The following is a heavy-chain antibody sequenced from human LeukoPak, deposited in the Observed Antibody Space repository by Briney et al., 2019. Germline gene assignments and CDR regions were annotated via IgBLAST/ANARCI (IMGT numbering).Heavy chain of an antibody. Sequence: PSQTLSLTCTVSGGPISSGDYYWGWIRQPPGKGLEWIGSIYYSGSTYYNPSLKSRVTISVDTSKNQFSLKLSSVTAADTAVYYCARRIGSSGRRFDPWGQGTLVTVSS. D-gene: IGHD6-6*01. J-gene: IGHJ5*02. CDR3: ARRIGSSGRRFDP. V-gene: IGHV4-39*01. CDR2: IYYSGST. CDR1: GGPISSGDYY.